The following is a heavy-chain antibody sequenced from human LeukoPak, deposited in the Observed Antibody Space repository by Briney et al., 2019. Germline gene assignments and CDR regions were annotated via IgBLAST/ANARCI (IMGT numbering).Heavy chain of an antibody. V-gene: IGHV3-30*04. CDR1: TFTFSSYA. CDR2: ISSDGSNK. Sequence: GGSLRLSCAASTFTFSSYAMHWVRQAPGKGLEWVTVISSDGSNKYYADSVKGRFTISRDNSKNTLYLQMNSLRAEDTAVYYCAKDGLRVATVYYFDYWGQGTLVTVSS. D-gene: IGHD5-12*01. CDR3: AKDGLRVATVYYFDY. J-gene: IGHJ4*02.